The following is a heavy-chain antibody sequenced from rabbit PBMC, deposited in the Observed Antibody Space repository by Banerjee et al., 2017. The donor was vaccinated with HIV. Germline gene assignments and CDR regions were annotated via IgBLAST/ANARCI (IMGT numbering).Heavy chain of an antibody. CDR1: GFSFSSNYW. D-gene: IGHD6-1*01. V-gene: IGHV1S45*01. CDR2: IYAGSSGST. Sequence: QEQLEESGGDLVKPEGSLTLTCTASGFSFSSNYWICWVRQAPGKGLEWIACIYAGSSGSTYYASWAKGRFTISKTSSTTVTLQMTSLTAADTATYFCARDRDTGFGGDGYGQFNLWGPGTLVTVS. J-gene: IGHJ4*01. CDR3: ARDRDTGFGGDGYGQFNL.